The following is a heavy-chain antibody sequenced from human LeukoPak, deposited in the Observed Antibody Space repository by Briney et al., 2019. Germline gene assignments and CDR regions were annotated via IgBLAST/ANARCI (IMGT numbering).Heavy chain of an antibody. V-gene: IGHV4-59*01. CDR1: GGSISSYY. J-gene: IGHJ4*02. D-gene: IGHD3-22*01. Sequence: SETLSLTCTVSGGSISSYYWSWIRQPPGKGLEWIGYIYYSGSTNYNPSLKSRVTISVGTSKNQFSLKLSSVTAADTAVYYCARERGYDSSGYYLDYWGKGTLVTVSS. CDR2: IYYSGST. CDR3: ARERGYDSSGYYLDY.